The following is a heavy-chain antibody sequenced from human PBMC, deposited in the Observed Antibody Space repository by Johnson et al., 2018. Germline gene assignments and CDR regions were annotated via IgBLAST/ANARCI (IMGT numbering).Heavy chain of an antibody. V-gene: IGHV3-13*01. Sequence: VQLVQSGGGLVQPGGSLRLSCAASGFTFSSYDMHWVRQATGTGLEWVSAIGAAGDTSYAGSVKGRLTISRENAKNSLSLQMNNLRAGDTGVYYCARGGYGDYYFDYWGQGTLVTVSS. CDR1: GFTFSSYD. CDR2: IGAAGDT. D-gene: IGHD4-17*01. CDR3: ARGGYGDYYFDY. J-gene: IGHJ4*02.